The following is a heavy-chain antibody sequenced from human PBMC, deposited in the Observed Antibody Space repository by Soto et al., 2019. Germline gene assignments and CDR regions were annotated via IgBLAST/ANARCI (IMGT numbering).Heavy chain of an antibody. CDR1: GASVTSGDYY. D-gene: IGHD3-3*01. Sequence: QAQLQESGPGLVRPSQTLSLSCSVSGASVTSGDYYWNWIRQTPGTGLEWLGYMHDSGTTSYNPQLKSRVTISRDTSKNQFSLKLPSVSAADTAVYFCARGGLYDLWSGLFVWGQGIRVTVSS. V-gene: IGHV4-30-4*01. CDR3: ARGGLYDLWSGLFV. CDR2: MHDSGTT. J-gene: IGHJ4*02.